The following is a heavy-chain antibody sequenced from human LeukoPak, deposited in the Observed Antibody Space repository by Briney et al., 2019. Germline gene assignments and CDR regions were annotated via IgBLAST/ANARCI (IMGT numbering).Heavy chain of an antibody. V-gene: IGHV4-59*08. J-gene: IGHJ4*02. CDR2: IYYSGST. D-gene: IGHD1-26*01. Sequence: SETLSLTCTVSGGSISSYYWSWIRQPPGKGLEWIGYIYYSGSTNYNPSLKSRVTISVDTSKNQFSLKLSSVTAADTAVYYCASGPYSYFDYWGQGTLVTVSS. CDR3: ASGPYSYFDY. CDR1: GGSISSYY.